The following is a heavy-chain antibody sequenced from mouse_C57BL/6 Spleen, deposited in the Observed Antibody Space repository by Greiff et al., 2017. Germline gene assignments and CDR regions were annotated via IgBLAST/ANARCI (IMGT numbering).Heavy chain of an antibody. CDR2: ISSGSSTI. V-gene: IGHV5-17*01. Sequence: EVMLVESGGGLVKPGGSLKLSCAASGFTFSDYGMHWVRQAPEKGLEWVAYISSGSSTIYYADTVKGRFTISRDNAKNTLFLQMTSLRSEDTAMYYCARGMAYYGSSSYLYFDVWGTGTTATVSS. D-gene: IGHD1-1*01. CDR1: GFTFSDYG. CDR3: ARGMAYYGSSSYLYFDV. J-gene: IGHJ1*03.